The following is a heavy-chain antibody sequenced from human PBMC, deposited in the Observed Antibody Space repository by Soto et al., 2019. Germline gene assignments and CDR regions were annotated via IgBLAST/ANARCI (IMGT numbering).Heavy chain of an antibody. Sequence: GASVKVSCKASGYTFTSYGISWVRQAPGQGLERMGWFSVYIGNTTYAQKLLGRVTLTTDSSTSIACMELRSLRFDDTAVYYCAGTTSLQWYYMDVWDKGTTVTVSS. D-gene: IGHD1-7*01. CDR3: AGTTSLQWYYMDV. CDR1: GYTFTSYG. V-gene: IGHV1-18*01. CDR2: FSVYIGNT. J-gene: IGHJ6*03.